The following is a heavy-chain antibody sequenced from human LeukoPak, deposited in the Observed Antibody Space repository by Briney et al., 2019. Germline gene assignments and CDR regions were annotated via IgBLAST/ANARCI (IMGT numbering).Heavy chain of an antibody. D-gene: IGHD5-18*01. CDR2: ISGSGGNT. Sequence: GGSLRLSCAASGFTFSNYAMSWVRQAPGKGLEWVSSISGSGGNTHYADSVKGRFTISRDNSKNTLYLQMNSLRAEDTAVYSCAKDLSRGYSYVTNFDYWGQGTLVTVSP. V-gene: IGHV3-23*01. CDR1: GFTFSNYA. J-gene: IGHJ4*02. CDR3: AKDLSRGYSYVTNFDY.